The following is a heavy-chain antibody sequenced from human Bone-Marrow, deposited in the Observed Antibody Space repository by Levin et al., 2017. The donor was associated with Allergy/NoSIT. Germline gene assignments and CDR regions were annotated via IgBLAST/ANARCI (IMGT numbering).Heavy chain of an antibody. CDR2: IHYSGST. CDR1: GGSISGYY. J-gene: IGHJ4*02. V-gene: IGHV4-59*01. Sequence: RASETLSLTCTVSGGSISGYYWSWIRQPPGKGLEWIGYIHYSGSTNYNPSLKSRVTFSVDTSKNQFSLKLSSVTTADTAVYYCARWLHPGAEDYWGQGTLVTVSS. D-gene: IGHD5-24*01. CDR3: ARWLHPGAEDY.